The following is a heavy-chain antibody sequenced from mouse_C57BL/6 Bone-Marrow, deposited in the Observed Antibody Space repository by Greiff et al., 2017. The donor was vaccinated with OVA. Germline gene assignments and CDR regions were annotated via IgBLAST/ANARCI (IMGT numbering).Heavy chain of an antibody. V-gene: IGHV5-6*01. Sequence: EVMLVESGGDLVKPGGSLKLSCAASGFTFSSSGMSWVRQTPDTRLEWVATISSGGSYTYYPDSVKGRFTISRDNAKNTLNLQMSSLKSEDKAMYDCERHGDYCSCFDYWGQGTTITVSS. CDR2: ISSGGSYT. CDR3: ERHGDYCSCFDY. CDR1: GFTFSSSG. D-gene: IGHD1-1*01. J-gene: IGHJ2*01.